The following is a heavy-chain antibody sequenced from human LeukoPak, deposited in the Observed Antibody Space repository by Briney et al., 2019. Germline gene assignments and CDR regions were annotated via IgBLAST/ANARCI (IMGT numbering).Heavy chain of an antibody. J-gene: IGHJ5*02. CDR3: ARDGRGGWFDP. D-gene: IGHD1-14*01. V-gene: IGHV3-30*03. CDR1: GFTFSSYG. Sequence: GGSLRLSCAASGFTFSSYGMHWVRQAPGKGLEWVAVISYDGSNKYYADSVKGRFTISRDNSKNTLYLQMNSLKTEDTAVYYCARDGRGGWFDPWGQGTLVTVSS. CDR2: ISYDGSNK.